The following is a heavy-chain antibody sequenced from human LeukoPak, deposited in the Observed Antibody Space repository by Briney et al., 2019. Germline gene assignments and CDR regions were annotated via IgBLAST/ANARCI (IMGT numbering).Heavy chain of an antibody. Sequence: GASVKVSCKASGYTFTGYYMHWVRQAPGQGLEWVGWINPKSGGTDYAQRLQGGVTMTTDTSIATAYMELSRLTSDDTAVYFCASGTIGGYASVHNWGQGTLVTVSS. D-gene: IGHD1-26*01. CDR2: INPKSGGT. CDR1: GYTFTGYY. CDR3: ASGTIGGYASVHN. J-gene: IGHJ1*01. V-gene: IGHV1-2*02.